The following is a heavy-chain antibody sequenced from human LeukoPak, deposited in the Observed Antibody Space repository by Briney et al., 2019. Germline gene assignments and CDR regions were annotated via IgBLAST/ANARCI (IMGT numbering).Heavy chain of an antibody. CDR3: ASPDGSGRGNLDY. CDR2: INHSGST. Sequence: PSETLSLTCAVYGGSFSGYYWSWIRQPPGKGLEWIGEINHSGSTNYHPSLKSRVTISVDTSKNQFSLKLSSVTAADTAVYYCASPDGSGRGNLDYWGQGTLVTVSS. V-gene: IGHV4-34*01. CDR1: GGSFSGYY. J-gene: IGHJ4*02. D-gene: IGHD3-10*01.